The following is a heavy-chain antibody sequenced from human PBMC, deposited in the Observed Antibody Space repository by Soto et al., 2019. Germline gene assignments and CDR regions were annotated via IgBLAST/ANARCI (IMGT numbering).Heavy chain of an antibody. J-gene: IGHJ4*02. D-gene: IGHD6-13*01. V-gene: IGHV5-51*01. CDR1: GYSFTSYW. CDR3: ARHKGVNSRSWSLFDY. Sequence: GESLKISCKGSGYSFTSYWIGWVRQMPGKGLEWMGIIYPGDSDTRYSPSFQGQVTISADKSISTAYLQWSSLKASDTAMYYCARHKGVNSRSWSLFDYWGQGTLVTVSS. CDR2: IYPGDSDT.